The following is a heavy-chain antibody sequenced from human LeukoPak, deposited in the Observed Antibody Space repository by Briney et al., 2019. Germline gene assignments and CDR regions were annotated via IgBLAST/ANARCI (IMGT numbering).Heavy chain of an antibody. CDR3: AREGIAAAGIVGPGY. Sequence: ASVKLSCKASGYTSTSYDINWVRQATGQGLEWMGWMNPNSGNTGYAHKFQGRVTMTRNTSISTAYMELSSLRSEDTAVYYCAREGIAAAGIVGPGYWGQGTLVTVSS. CDR2: MNPNSGNT. J-gene: IGHJ4*02. D-gene: IGHD6-13*01. CDR1: GYTSTSYD. V-gene: IGHV1-8*01.